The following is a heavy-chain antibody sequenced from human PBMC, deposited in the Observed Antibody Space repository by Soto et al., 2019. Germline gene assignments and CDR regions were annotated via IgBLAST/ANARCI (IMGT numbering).Heavy chain of an antibody. CDR2: ITSGGFST. Sequence: PGGSLRLSCTASGFTFSSYAMNWVRQAPGKGLEWVSAITSGGFSTYYADSVKGRFTTSRDDAKNTLYLQMNSLRAEDTAVYYCARTPYSGYDWDYYYGMDVWGQGTTVTVSS. J-gene: IGHJ6*02. V-gene: IGHV3-23*01. CDR1: GFTFSSYA. D-gene: IGHD5-12*01. CDR3: ARTPYSGYDWDYYYGMDV.